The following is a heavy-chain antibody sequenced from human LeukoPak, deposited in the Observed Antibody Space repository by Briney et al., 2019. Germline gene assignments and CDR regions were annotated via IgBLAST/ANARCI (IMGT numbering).Heavy chain of an antibody. V-gene: IGHV3-49*03. Sequence: GGSLRLSCTASGFTLGDYAMSWFRQAPGKGLEWVGFIRSKAYGGTTEYAASVEGRFTISRDDSKSIAYLQMNSLKTEDTAVYYCTRGRRATHDYWGQGTLVTVSS. J-gene: IGHJ4*02. CDR3: TRGRRATHDY. CDR2: IRSKAYGGTT. CDR1: GFTLGDYA. D-gene: IGHD1-26*01.